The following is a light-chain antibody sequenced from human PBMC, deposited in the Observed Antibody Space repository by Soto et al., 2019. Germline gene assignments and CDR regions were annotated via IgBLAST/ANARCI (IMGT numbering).Light chain of an antibody. CDR2: DAS. CDR3: QQYDNLPIT. J-gene: IGKJ5*01. CDR1: QSVTSN. V-gene: IGKV3-15*01. Sequence: EIVMTQSPATLSVSPGERATLSCRASQSVTSNFAWYQQKPGQAPRLLIYDASTRATGIPARFSGSGSGTDFTFTISSLQPEDIATYYCQQYDNLPITFGQGTRLEIK.